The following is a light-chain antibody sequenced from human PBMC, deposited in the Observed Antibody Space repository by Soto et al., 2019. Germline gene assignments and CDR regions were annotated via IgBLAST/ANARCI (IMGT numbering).Light chain of an antibody. CDR2: GAS. CDR1: QSVSRTY. V-gene: IGKV3-20*01. J-gene: IGKJ1*01. Sequence: EIVLRQAQGSMSLWSGDRATLYCRATQSVSRTYFLWHQQKPGQAPRLLTCGASSRATGVPDRFSGGGSGTDFTLTIIRLEPEDCAVYYCQQDGSSPWTFGQGTQVEI. CDR3: QQDGSSPWT.